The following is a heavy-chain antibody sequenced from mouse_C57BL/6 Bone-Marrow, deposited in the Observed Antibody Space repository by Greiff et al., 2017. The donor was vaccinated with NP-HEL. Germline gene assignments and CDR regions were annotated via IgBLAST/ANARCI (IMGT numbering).Heavy chain of an antibody. CDR1: GYAFSSSW. V-gene: IGHV1-82*01. CDR2: IYPGDGDT. D-gene: IGHD2-1*01. J-gene: IGHJ3*01. Sequence: QVQLKQSGPELVKPGASVKISCKASGYAFSSSWMNWVKQRPGKGLEWIGRIYPGDGDTNYNGKFKGKATLTADKSSSTAYMQLSSLTSEDSAVCFCARSDGNYVGFAYWGQGTLVTVSA. CDR3: ARSDGNYVGFAY.